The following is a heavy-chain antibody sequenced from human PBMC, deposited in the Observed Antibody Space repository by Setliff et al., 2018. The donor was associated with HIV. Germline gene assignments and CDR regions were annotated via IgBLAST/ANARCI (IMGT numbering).Heavy chain of an antibody. Sequence: ASVKVSCKTFGYRFTDFYVNWVRQAPGQGLEWMGWINTHSGYTNYAQNVQGRVTVTMDTSTSTAYMELSSLRSEDTAVYYCARDEVVVVAANPYNWFDPWGQGTLVTVSS. J-gene: IGHJ5*02. CDR3: ARDEVVVVAANPYNWFDP. D-gene: IGHD2-15*01. CDR2: INTHSGYT. V-gene: IGHV1-2*02. CDR1: GYRFTDFY.